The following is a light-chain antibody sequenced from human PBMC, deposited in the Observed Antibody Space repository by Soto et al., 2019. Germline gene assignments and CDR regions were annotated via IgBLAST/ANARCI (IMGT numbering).Light chain of an antibody. J-gene: IGLJ1*01. CDR1: SSDAGGFNF. CDR2: EVS. Sequence: QSVLTQPASVSGSPGQSITISCTGTSSDAGGFNFVSWYQQYPGKAPKRMIYEVSNRPSGVSTRFSGSKSGNTASLTISGLQPEDEADYYCSSYTTSSTSQVFGTGTKVTVL. CDR3: SSYTTSSTSQV. V-gene: IGLV2-14*01.